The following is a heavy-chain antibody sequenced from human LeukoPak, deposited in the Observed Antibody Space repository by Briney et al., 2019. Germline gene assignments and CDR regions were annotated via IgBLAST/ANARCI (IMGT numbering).Heavy chain of an antibody. CDR2: FDPEDGET. CDR3: ATDLIAVAGEGGAFDI. V-gene: IGHV1-24*01. CDR1: GYTLTELS. J-gene: IGHJ3*02. D-gene: IGHD6-19*01. Sequence: ASVKVSCKVSGYTLTELSMHWVRQAPGKGLEWMGGFDPEDGETIYAQKFQGRVTMTEDTSTDTAYMELSSLRSEDTAVYYCATDLIAVAGEGGAFDIWGQGTMVTVSS.